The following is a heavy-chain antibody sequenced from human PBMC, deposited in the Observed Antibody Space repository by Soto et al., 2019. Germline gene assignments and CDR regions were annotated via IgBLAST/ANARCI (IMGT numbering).Heavy chain of an antibody. CDR1: GFTFSSYA. J-gene: IGHJ3*01. D-gene: IGHD3-10*01. Sequence: QVQLVESGGGVVQPGRSLRLSCAASGFTFSSYAMHWVRQAPGKGLEWVAVISYDGSNKYYADSVKGRFTISRDNSKNTLYLQMNSLRGEDTAVYYCAKEVSMVRGVRGGAFDVWGQGTMVTVSS. CDR2: ISYDGSNK. CDR3: AKEVSMVRGVRGGAFDV. V-gene: IGHV3-30-3*01.